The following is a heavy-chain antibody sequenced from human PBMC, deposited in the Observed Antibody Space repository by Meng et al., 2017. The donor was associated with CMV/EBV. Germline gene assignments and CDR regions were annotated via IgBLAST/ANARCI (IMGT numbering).Heavy chain of an antibody. CDR3: ATDFYCSSTSCSTGYYYYGMDV. CDR2: FDPEDGET. D-gene: IGHD2-2*01. J-gene: IGHJ6*02. V-gene: IGHV1-24*01. CDR1: GYTLTELS. Sequence: ASVKVSCKVSGYTLTELSMHWVRQAPGKELEWMGGFDPEDGETIYAQKFQGRVTMTEDTSTDTAYMELSSLRSEDTAVYYCATDFYCSSTSCSTGYYYYGMDVWGQGTTVTVSS.